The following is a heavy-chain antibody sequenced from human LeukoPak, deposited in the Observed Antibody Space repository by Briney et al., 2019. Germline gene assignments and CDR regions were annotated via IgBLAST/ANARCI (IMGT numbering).Heavy chain of an antibody. CDR1: GFTFSSYA. D-gene: IGHD3-10*01. CDR2: ISSNGGST. Sequence: GGSLRLSCSASGFTFSSYAMHWVRQAPGKGLEYVSAISSNGGSTYYADSVKGRFTISRDNSKNTLYLQMSSPRAEDTAVYYCVKDGGRSGSGSYYTAAFDIWGQGTMVTVSS. CDR3: VKDGGRSGSGSYYTAAFDI. V-gene: IGHV3-64D*06. J-gene: IGHJ3*02.